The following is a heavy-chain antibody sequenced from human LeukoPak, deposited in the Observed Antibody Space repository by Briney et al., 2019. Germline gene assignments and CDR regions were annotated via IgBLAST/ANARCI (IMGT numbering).Heavy chain of an antibody. CDR1: GYTFTSYD. D-gene: IGHD3-3*01. V-gene: IGHV1-8*01. CDR3: ARGRSYDFWSGPIPPYGMDV. J-gene: IGHJ6*02. Sequence: ASVKVSCKASGYTFTSYDINWVRQATGQGLEWMGWMSPNRGNTGYAQKFQGRVTMTRNTSISTAYMELSSLRSEDTAVYYCARGRSYDFWSGPIPPYGMDVWGQRTTVTVSS. CDR2: MSPNRGNT.